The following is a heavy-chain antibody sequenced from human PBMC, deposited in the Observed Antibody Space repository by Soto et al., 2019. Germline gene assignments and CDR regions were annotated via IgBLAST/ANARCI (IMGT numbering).Heavy chain of an antibody. Sequence: SGGSLRLSCAASGFTFSSHWMHWVRQAPGKGLVWVSRINTDGSTTNYADYVKGRFTVSRDNAKNTLYLQMNSLRAEDTAVYYSESPLLWPLDLNYWGQGTLFTFSS. CDR2: INTDGSTT. V-gene: IGHV3-74*01. D-gene: IGHD2-15*01. J-gene: IGHJ4*02. CDR1: GFTFSSHW. CDR3: ESPLLWPLDLNY.